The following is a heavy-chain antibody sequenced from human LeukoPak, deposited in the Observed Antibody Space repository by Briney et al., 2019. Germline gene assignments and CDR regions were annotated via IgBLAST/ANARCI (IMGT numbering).Heavy chain of an antibody. J-gene: IGHJ5*02. V-gene: IGHV1-2*02. CDR2: MNPESGGS. CDR1: GYTFTSYY. Sequence: ASVKVSCKASGYTFTSYYMHWVRQAPGQGLEWMGWMNPESGGSSSAQNFQGRVTMTRDTSINTAYMELSRLTSDDTAVYYCARERVSDVPVGVGQDWFDPWGQGTLVTVSS. CDR3: ARERVSDVPVGVGQDWFDP. D-gene: IGHD1-26*01.